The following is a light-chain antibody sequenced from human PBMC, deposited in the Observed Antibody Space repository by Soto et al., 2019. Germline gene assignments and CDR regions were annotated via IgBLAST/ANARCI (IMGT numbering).Light chain of an antibody. V-gene: IGLV2-14*03. CDR1: SNDVGSYNY. CDR2: DVT. CDR3: TSYTTTSTYV. Sequence: QSALAQPASVSGSPGQSITIFCTGTSNDVGSYNYVSWYQQHPGRATKLMIYDVTNRPSGVSNRFSGSKSGSTASLTISGLQAEDEADYFCTSYTTTSTYVFGTGTKVTVL. J-gene: IGLJ1*01.